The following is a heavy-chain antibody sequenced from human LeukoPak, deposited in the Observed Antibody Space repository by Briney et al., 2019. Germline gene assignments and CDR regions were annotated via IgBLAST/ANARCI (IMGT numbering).Heavy chain of an antibody. CDR2: IYYSGST. CDR1: GVSISSYY. CDR3: ARVSLESSSWYRGGEYYYYYYYMDV. J-gene: IGHJ6*03. Sequence: PSETLSLTSTVSGVSISSYYWSWIRQPPGKGLEGSVYIYYSGSTNYNPSLKSRVTISVDTSKHQFCLKLSSVTAEDTAVYYCARVSLESSSWYRGGEYYYYYYYMDVWGKGTTVTISS. V-gene: IGHV4-59*01. D-gene: IGHD6-13*01.